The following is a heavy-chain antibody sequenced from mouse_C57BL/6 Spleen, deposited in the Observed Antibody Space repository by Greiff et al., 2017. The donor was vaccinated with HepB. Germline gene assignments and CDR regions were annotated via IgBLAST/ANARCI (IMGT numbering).Heavy chain of an antibody. CDR2: ISSGSSTI. Sequence: EVHLVESGGGLVKPGGSLKLSCAASGFTFSDYGMHWVRQAPEKGLEWVAYISSGSSTIYYADTVKGRFTISRDNAKNTLFLQMTSLRSEDTAMYYCAREGIYYGYLYAMDYWGQGTSVTVSS. V-gene: IGHV5-17*01. CDR1: GFTFSDYG. D-gene: IGHD2-2*01. J-gene: IGHJ4*01. CDR3: AREGIYYGYLYAMDY.